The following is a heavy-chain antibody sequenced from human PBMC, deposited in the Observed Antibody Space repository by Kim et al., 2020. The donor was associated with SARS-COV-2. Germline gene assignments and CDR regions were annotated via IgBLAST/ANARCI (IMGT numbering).Heavy chain of an antibody. CDR2: ISAYNGNT. CDR3: ARGPIAVAGRYYYGMDV. V-gene: IGHV1-18*01. Sequence: ASVKVSCKASGYTFTSYGISWVRQAPGQGLEWMGWISAYNGNTNYAQNLQGRVTMTTDTSTSTAYMELRSLRSDDTAVYYCARGPIAVAGRYYYGMDVWGQGTTVTVSS. D-gene: IGHD6-19*01. CDR1: GYTFTSYG. J-gene: IGHJ6*02.